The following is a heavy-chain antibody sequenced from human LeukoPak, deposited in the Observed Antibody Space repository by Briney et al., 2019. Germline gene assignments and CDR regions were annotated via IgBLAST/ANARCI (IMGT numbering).Heavy chain of an antibody. CDR1: GGSISSYY. D-gene: IGHD6-19*01. Sequence: SETLSLTCTVSGGSISSYYWSWIRQPPGKGLEWIGYIYYIGSTNYNPSLNGRVTMSLDASNNHFSLRLNSVTAADTAVYYCAKGAGPPWFDPWGQGTLVTVSS. CDR3: AKGAGPPWFDP. CDR2: IYYIGST. V-gene: IGHV4-59*08. J-gene: IGHJ5*02.